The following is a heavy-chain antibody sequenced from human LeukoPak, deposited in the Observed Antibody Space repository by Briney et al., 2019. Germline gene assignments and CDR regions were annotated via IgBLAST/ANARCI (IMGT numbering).Heavy chain of an antibody. J-gene: IGHJ4*02. V-gene: IGHV3-23*01. CDR1: GFTFSSYS. CDR2: ISGSGDST. CDR3: AKLGSYDILTGYYNFFDY. D-gene: IGHD3-9*01. Sequence: PGGSLRLSCAASGFTFSSYSMNWVRQAPGKGLEWVSAISGSGDSTYYADSVKGRFTISRDNSKNTLYLQMNSLRAEDTAVYYCAKLGSYDILTGYYNFFDYWGQGTLVTVSS.